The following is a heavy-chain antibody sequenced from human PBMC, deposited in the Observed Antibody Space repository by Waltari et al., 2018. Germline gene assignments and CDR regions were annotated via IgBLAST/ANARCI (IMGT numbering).Heavy chain of an antibody. CDR3: ARDRHTGHFGNRYYFDY. J-gene: IGHJ4*02. CDR2: INPNSSGT. V-gene: IGHV1-2*02. Sequence: QVQLVQSGAEVKKPGSSGKVSCKASGYTFTGYYMHGVRKAPGQGLEWMGGINPNSSGTNYAQKFQGRVTMTRDTSISTAYMELSRLRSDDTAVYYCARDRHTGHFGNRYYFDYWGQGTLVTVSS. D-gene: IGHD3-10*01. CDR1: GYTFTGYY.